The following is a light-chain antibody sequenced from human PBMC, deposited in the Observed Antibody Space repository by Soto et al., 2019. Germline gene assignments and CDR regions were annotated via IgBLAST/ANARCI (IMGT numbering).Light chain of an antibody. J-gene: IGKJ2*01. V-gene: IGKV3-15*01. Sequence: EIVLTQSPATLSVSPGERATLSCRASQSISRNLAWYQQKPGQAPTVLIYDASTRATGIPATFSGSVSGTDFTLTISSLQSEDFAVYYCLQYNDWPPRYTFGQGTKLEIK. CDR2: DAS. CDR1: QSISRN. CDR3: LQYNDWPPRYT.